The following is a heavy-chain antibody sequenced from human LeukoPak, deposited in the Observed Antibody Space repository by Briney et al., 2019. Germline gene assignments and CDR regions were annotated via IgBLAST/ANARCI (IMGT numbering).Heavy chain of an antibody. D-gene: IGHD2-2*01. CDR2: IYTSGST. V-gene: IGHV4-61*02. CDR3: ARLGKILDCSSTSCSDGY. Sequence: SETLSLTCTVSGGSISSGSYYWSWIRQPAGKGLEWIGRIYTSGSTNYNPSLKSRVTISVDTSKNQFSLKLSSVTAADTAVYYCARLGKILDCSSTSCSDGYWGQGTLVTVSS. CDR1: GGSISSGSYY. J-gene: IGHJ4*02.